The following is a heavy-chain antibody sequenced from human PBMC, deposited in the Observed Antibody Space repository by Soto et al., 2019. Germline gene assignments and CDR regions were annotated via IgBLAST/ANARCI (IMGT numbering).Heavy chain of an antibody. CDR3: ANSAYYDTLSGSPALSF. Sequence: GGSLRLSCKVSGFTFSNYDMHWVRQAPGKGLEWVAVIAFDGSFKYYVDSVKDRFTISRDNSKNTLYLQMDRLGVEDTALYYCANSAYYDTLSGSPALSFWGQGTLVTVSS. V-gene: IGHV3-30*18. J-gene: IGHJ4*02. CDR1: GFTFSNYD. D-gene: IGHD3-9*01. CDR2: IAFDGSFK.